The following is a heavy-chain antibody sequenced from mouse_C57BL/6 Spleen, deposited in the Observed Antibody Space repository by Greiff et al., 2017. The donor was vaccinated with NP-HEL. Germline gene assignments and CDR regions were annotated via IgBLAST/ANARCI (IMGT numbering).Heavy chain of an antibody. CDR2: INPNYGTT. V-gene: IGHV1-39*01. Sequence: VQLQQSGPELVKPGASVKISCKASGYSFTDYNMNWVKQSNGKSLEWIGVINPNYGTTSYNQKFRGKATLTVDQSSSTAYMQLNSLTSEDSAVYYCARAHYGSSQAWFAYWGQGTLVTVSA. CDR3: ARAHYGSSQAWFAY. D-gene: IGHD1-1*01. J-gene: IGHJ3*01. CDR1: GYSFTDYN.